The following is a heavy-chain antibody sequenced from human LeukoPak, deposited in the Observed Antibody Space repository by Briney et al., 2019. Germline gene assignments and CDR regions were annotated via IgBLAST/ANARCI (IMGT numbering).Heavy chain of an antibody. D-gene: IGHD2-15*01. V-gene: IGHV3-21*01. J-gene: IGHJ3*02. CDR3: ATDWGHGSGGLCHGVTFDI. CDR1: GFTFSTYN. Sequence: GGSLRLSCAAPGFTFSTYNMNWVRQAPGKGLQWVSSISPTGSYRYYATSVKGRFTISRDNAKNSLFLQMISLRAEHTAIYYCATDWGHGSGGLCHGVTFDIWGQGTMVTVSS. CDR2: ISPTGSYR.